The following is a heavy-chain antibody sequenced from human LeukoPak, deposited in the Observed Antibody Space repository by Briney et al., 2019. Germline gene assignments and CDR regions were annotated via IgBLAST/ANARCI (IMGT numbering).Heavy chain of an antibody. V-gene: IGHV3-21*01. CDR3: ARDPRAVAGPYFDY. D-gene: IGHD6-19*01. CDR1: GFTFSSYS. CDR2: ISSSSSYI. Sequence: GGSLRLSCAASGFTFSSYSMNWVRQAPGKGLEWVSSISSSSSYIYYADSVKGRFTISRDNAKNSLYLQMNSLRAEDTAVYYCARDPRAVAGPYFDYWGQGTLVTVSS. J-gene: IGHJ4*02.